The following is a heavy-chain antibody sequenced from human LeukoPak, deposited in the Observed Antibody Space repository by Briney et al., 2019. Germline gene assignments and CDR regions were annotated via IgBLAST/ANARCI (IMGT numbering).Heavy chain of an antibody. J-gene: IGHJ4*02. CDR3: ARDDSGSNYFDY. Sequence: ASVKVSCKASGYTFTGYYMHWVRQAPGQGLEWMGWINPNSGGTNYAQKFQGRVTMTRDTSISTAYMELSRLRSDDTAVYYCARDDSGSNYFDYWGQGTLVTVSS. D-gene: IGHD1-26*01. CDR1: GYTFTGYY. CDR2: INPNSGGT. V-gene: IGHV1-2*02.